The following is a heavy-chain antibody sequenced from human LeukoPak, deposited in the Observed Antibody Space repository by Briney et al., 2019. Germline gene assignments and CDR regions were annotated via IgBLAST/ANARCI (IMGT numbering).Heavy chain of an antibody. J-gene: IGHJ4*02. V-gene: IGHV3-9*01. CDR1: GFTFDDYA. Sequence: GGSLRLSCAASGFTFDDYAMHWVRQAPGKGLEWVSGISWNSGSIGYADSVKGRFTISRDNAKNSLYLQMNSLRAEDTALYYYAAFAYCGGDCYPSFDYWGQGTLVTVSS. D-gene: IGHD2-21*02. CDR3: AAFAYCGGDCYPSFDY. CDR2: ISWNSGSI.